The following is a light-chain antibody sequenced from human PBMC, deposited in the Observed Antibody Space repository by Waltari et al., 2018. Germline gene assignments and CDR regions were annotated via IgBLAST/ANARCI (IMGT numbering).Light chain of an antibody. Sequence: DIQMTQSPSTLSASVGDRVTITCRASQSISSWLAWYQQKPGKAPKLLIYDASSLESGVPSRFSGSGSGTEFTLTISSLQPDDFATYYCQQRSNWPPTYTFGQGTKLEIK. CDR1: QSISSW. J-gene: IGKJ2*01. CDR2: DAS. V-gene: IGKV1-5*01. CDR3: QQRSNWPPTYT.